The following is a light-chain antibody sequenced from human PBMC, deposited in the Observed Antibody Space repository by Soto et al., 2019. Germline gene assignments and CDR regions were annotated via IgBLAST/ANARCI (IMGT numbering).Light chain of an antibody. CDR1: QGISSA. CDR2: DAS. V-gene: IGKV1D-13*01. J-gene: IGKJ3*01. CDR3: QQFDDYPFT. Sequence: AIQLTQSPSSLSASVGDSVTITCRASQGISSALAWYQQTPVRAPKLLIYDASTLASGVPSRFSCSRSGTDFTLIVSSLHPEDFATYYCQQFDDYPFTFGPGTKVDI.